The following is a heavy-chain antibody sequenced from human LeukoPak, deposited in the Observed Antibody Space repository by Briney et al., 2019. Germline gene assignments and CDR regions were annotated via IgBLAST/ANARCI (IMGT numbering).Heavy chain of an antibody. Sequence: ASVKVSCKASGYTFTSYDINWVRQATGQGLEWMGWKNPNSGNTGYAQKFQGRVTMTRNTSISTAYMELSSLRSEDTAVYYCARGDEARYYDFWSGYKGDAFDIWGQGTMVTVST. CDR2: KNPNSGNT. V-gene: IGHV1-8*01. D-gene: IGHD3-3*01. J-gene: IGHJ3*02. CDR3: ARGDEARYYDFWSGYKGDAFDI. CDR1: GYTFTSYD.